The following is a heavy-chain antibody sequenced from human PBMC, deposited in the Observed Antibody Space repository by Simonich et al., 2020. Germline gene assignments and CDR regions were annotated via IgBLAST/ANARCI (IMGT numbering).Heavy chain of an antibody. CDR2: HAPGDSDT. CDR3: ARQLNDFDI. Sequence: EVQLVQSGAEVKKPGASLKISCKGSGYSFTSYWIRWVRQMPGKGLEWMGIHAPGDSDTRYTPSCQGQVTISAEKSISTAYLQWSSLKASDTAMYYCARQLNDFDIWGQGTMVTVSS. J-gene: IGHJ3*02. D-gene: IGHD1-1*01. CDR1: GYSFTSYW. V-gene: IGHV5-51*01.